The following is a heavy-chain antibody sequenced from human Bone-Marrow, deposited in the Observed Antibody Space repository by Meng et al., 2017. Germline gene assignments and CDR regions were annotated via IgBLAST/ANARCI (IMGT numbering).Heavy chain of an antibody. CDR1: GVTFSSYS. J-gene: IGHJ4*02. Sequence: GESLKISCAVSGVTFSSYSMNWVRQAPGKGLEWVSSISSSSSYIYYADSVKGRFTISRDNAKNSLYLQMNSLRAEDTAVYYCARDLELGGHRTVTGLYFDYWGQGTLVTVSS. V-gene: IGHV3-21*01. CDR3: ARDLELGGHRTVTGLYFDY. D-gene: IGHD4-11*01. CDR2: ISSSSSYI.